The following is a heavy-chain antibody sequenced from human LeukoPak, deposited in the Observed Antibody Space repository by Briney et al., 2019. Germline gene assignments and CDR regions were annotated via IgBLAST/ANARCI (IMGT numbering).Heavy chain of an antibody. Sequence: GGSLTLSCAASGFTFSSYAVHWVRQAPGKGLEWVAVISYNGSNKYYSDSVKVRLTISRDNSKNTLYLQMKSLRAEDTAVYYCARGAFPGGSSSFAYWGQGTLVTV. D-gene: IGHD6-6*01. CDR3: ARGAFPGGSSSFAY. CDR1: GFTFSSYA. CDR2: ISYNGSNK. J-gene: IGHJ4*02. V-gene: IGHV3-30*01.